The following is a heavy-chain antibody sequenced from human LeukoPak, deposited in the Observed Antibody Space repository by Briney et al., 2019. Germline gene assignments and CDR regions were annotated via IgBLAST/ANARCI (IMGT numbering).Heavy chain of an antibody. V-gene: IGHV4-4*07. CDR3: ARKDGDY. J-gene: IGHJ4*02. CDR1: GASISAFH. CDR2: IYSSGST. Sequence: SETLSLTCTVSGASISAFHWTWFRQPAGKGLERIGLIYSSGSTLFNPSLKSRVAMSVDLTKNQLSLKLTSVTAADTAMYYCARKDGDYWGRGTLVTVSS.